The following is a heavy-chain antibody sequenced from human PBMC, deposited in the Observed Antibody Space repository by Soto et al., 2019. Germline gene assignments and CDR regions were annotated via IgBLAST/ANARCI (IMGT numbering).Heavy chain of an antibody. J-gene: IGHJ4*02. CDR3: VRGPRPSSVGTGAF. CDR1: GFAFNDFA. Sequence: EVHLLESGGDLVLPGGSLRLSCAASGFAFNDFAMSWVRQAPGKGPEWLSTISGSGDKTFHSDSVKGRFDISRDNAQNILFLEMTALRDDDTAVYYCVRGPRPSSVGTGAFWGQGSPVTVSS. CDR2: ISGSGDKT. V-gene: IGHV3-23*01. D-gene: IGHD3-10*01.